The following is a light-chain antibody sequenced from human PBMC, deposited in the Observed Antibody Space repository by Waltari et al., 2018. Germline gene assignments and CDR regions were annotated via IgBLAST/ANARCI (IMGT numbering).Light chain of an antibody. Sequence: EIVLTQSPGPASLSPGARATFSCWASQSVSTYLAWSQQKPGQTPRLLIYHESTRATGIPDRFSGSGSGTDFSLTISRLEPEDFAMYYCHQYVESPATFGQGTKVEIK. J-gene: IGKJ1*01. CDR3: HQYVESPAT. V-gene: IGKV3-20*01. CDR2: HES. CDR1: QSVSTY.